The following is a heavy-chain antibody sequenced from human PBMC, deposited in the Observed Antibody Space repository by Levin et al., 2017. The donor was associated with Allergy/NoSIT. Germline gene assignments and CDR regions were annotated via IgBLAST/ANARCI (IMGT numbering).Heavy chain of an antibody. CDR1: GGSISSSSYY. V-gene: IGHV4-39*07. CDR2: IYYSGST. D-gene: IGHD2-2*02. J-gene: IGHJ3*02. CDR3: ASWQDIVLVPAAIDAFDI. Sequence: SQTLSLTCTVSGGSISSSSYYWGWIRQPPGKGLEWIGSIYYSGSTYYNPSLKSRVTISVDTSKNQFSLKLSSVTAADTAVYYCASWQDIVLVPAAIDAFDIWGQGTMVTVSS.